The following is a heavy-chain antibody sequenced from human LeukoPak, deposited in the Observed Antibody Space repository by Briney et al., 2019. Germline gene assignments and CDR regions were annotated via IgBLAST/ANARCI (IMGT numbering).Heavy chain of an antibody. J-gene: IGHJ6*03. CDR1: GGSFSSYT. V-gene: IGHV1-69*02. D-gene: IGHD2-2*01. CDR3: ASVGCSSTSCHGEYYYYMDV. Sequence: SVKVSCKASGGSFSSYTISWVRQAPGQGLEWMGRIIPILGIANYAQKFQGRVTITADKSTSTAYMELSSLRSEDTAVYYCASVGCSSTSCHGEYYYYMDVWGKGTTVTVSS. CDR2: IIPILGIA.